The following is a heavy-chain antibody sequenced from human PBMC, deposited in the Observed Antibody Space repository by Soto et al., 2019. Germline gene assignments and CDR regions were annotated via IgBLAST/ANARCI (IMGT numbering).Heavy chain of an antibody. J-gene: IGHJ4*02. CDR1: GYTFTSYG. V-gene: IGHV1-18*01. CDR3: ARDGYFDH. CDR2: ISANNGNT. Sequence: QVQLVQYGAEVKKPGDSVRVSCKASGYTFTSYGIGWVRQAPGQGLEWMGWISANNGNTKYAQKVQGRVTMTTDASTSTAYMELRSLRSDDAAMYYCARDGYFDHWGQGTLVTVSS.